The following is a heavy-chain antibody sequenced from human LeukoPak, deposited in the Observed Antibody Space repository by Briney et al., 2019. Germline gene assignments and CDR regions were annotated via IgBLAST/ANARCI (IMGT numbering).Heavy chain of an antibody. J-gene: IGHJ5*02. CDR1: GFTFSNAW. Sequence: KTGGSLRLSCAASGFTFSNAWMSWVRQAPGKGLEWVGRIKSKTDGGTTDYAAPVKGRFTISRDDSKNTLYLQMNSLKTEDTAVYYCTTAGIRDCGGDCSWFDPWGQGTLVTVSS. CDR2: IKSKTDGGTT. V-gene: IGHV3-15*01. D-gene: IGHD2-21*02. CDR3: TTAGIRDCGGDCSWFDP.